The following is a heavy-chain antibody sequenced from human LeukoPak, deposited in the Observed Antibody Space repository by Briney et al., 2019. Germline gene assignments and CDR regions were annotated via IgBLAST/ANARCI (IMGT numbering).Heavy chain of an antibody. CDR2: IYTSGST. D-gene: IGHD1-14*01. CDR1: GVSISDYY. CDR3: ARDERYIPGGWFDP. Sequence: PSETLSLSCAVSGVSISDYYMSWIRQPAGKGLEWIGRIYTSGSTTYNPSLKSRVPMLVETSKDQPSRRLSAVISAYTALYYCARDERYIPGGWFDPWGQETLVTVSS. J-gene: IGHJ5*02. V-gene: IGHV4-4*07.